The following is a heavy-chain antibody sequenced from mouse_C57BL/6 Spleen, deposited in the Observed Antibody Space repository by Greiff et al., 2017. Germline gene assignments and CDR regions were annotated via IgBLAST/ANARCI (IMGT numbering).Heavy chain of an antibody. CDR1: GYTFTSYW. Sequence: QVQLKQPGAELVKPGASVKLSCKASGYTFTSYWMHWVKQRPGQGLEWIGMIHPNSGSTNYNEKFKSKATLTVDKSSSTAYMQLSSLTSEDSAVYYCARLNDYDGFDDWGQGTTLTVSS. V-gene: IGHV1-64*01. CDR3: ARLNDYDGFDD. CDR2: IHPNSGST. D-gene: IGHD2-4*01. J-gene: IGHJ2*01.